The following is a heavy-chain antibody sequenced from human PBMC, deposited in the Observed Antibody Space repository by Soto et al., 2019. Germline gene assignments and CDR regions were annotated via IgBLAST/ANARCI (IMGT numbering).Heavy chain of an antibody. D-gene: IGHD6-6*01. J-gene: IGHJ4*02. V-gene: IGHV3-23*01. CDR2: IANTGSAT. CDR3: AKSRSVSGISSLDY. CDR1: GFTFRTYG. Sequence: GGYLRLSCAASGFTFRTYGMSLIRQAPGKGLEWVSAIANTGSATNYADSVKGRLTISRDNSKNTLYLQMSSLRPDDTAVYYCAKSRSVSGISSLDYWGQGTLVTVSS.